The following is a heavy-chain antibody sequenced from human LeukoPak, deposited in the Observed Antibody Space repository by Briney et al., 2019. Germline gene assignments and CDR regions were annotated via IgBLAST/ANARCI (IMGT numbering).Heavy chain of an antibody. Sequence: GESLKISFQGSGYSFTSYWIGWVRPMPGKGLEWMGIIYPADSDTRYSPSFQGQVTISVDKSISTAYLQWSSLQASDTAIYYCARHGSSRVYYGMDVWGQGTTVTVSS. D-gene: IGHD2-15*01. CDR2: IYPADSDT. J-gene: IGHJ6*02. V-gene: IGHV5-51*01. CDR1: GYSFTSYW. CDR3: ARHGSSRVYYGMDV.